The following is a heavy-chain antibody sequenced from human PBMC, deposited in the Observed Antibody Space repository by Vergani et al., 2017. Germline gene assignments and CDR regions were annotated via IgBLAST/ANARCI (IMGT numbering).Heavy chain of an antibody. CDR1: GGSFNTYY. CDR2: IYRTGRT. CDR3: ARRSGIVYDILSGTQYFFDF. D-gene: IGHD3-9*01. J-gene: IGHJ4*02. V-gene: IGHV4-4*07. Sequence: QVQLEESGPGLVKPSETLSLTCTVSGGSFNTYYWSWIRQSPGKGLEWIGSIYRTGRTHFNPSLKSRVTISVDTSNNHFSLRLNSLTAADTAVYYCARRSGIVYDILSGTQYFFDFWGQGALVTVSS.